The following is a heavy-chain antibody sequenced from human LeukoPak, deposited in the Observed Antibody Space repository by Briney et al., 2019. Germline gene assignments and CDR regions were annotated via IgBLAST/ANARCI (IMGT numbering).Heavy chain of an antibody. CDR2: IYYSGST. CDR1: GGSISSSSYY. J-gene: IGHJ4*02. CDR3: ARDGAAAGTFDY. V-gene: IGHV4-39*07. D-gene: IGHD6-13*01. Sequence: SETLSLTCTVSGGSISSSSYYWGWIRQPPGKGLEWIGSIYYSGSTNYNPSLKSRVTISVDTSKNQFSLKLSSVTAADTAVYYCARDGAAAGTFDYWGQGTLVTVSS.